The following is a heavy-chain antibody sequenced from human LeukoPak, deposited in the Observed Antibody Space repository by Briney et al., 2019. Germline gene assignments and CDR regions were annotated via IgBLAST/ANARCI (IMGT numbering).Heavy chain of an antibody. J-gene: IGHJ4*02. CDR1: GFTFSSYA. CDR3: AKNRKGYSSGWYTSFDY. V-gene: IGHV3-23*01. CDR2: ISGSGGST. D-gene: IGHD6-19*01. Sequence: GGSLRLSCAASGFTFSSYAMSWVRQAPGKGLEWVSAISGSGGSTYYADSVKGRFTISRDNSKNTLYLQMNSLGAEDTAVYYCAKNRKGYSSGWYTSFDYWGQGTLVTVSS.